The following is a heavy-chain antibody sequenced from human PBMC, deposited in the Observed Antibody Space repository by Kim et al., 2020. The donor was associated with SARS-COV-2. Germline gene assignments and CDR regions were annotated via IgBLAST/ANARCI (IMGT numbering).Heavy chain of an antibody. D-gene: IGHD6-25*01. V-gene: IGHV3-7*01. Sequence: SEEHYVDSVKGRFTNSRDNAKNSRYLQMNSLRAEDTAVYYCATGGSAAGVWGQGTLVTVSS. CDR2: SEE. CDR3: ATGGSAAGV. J-gene: IGHJ4*02.